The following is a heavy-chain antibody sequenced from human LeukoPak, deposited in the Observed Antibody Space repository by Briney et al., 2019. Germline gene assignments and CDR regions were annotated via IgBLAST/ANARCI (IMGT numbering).Heavy chain of an antibody. D-gene: IGHD3-22*01. CDR1: GFTFSAYG. CDR2: IRSDGRNK. CDR3: ARVSRGPHPYYYDSSGYMDY. Sequence: PGGSLRLSCAASGFTFSAYGMHWVRQAPGKGLEWVTFIRSDGRNKDYADSVKGRFTISRDNSKNTLYLQMNSLRAEDTAVYYCARVSRGPHPYYYDSSGYMDYWGQGTLVTVSS. V-gene: IGHV3-30*02. J-gene: IGHJ4*02.